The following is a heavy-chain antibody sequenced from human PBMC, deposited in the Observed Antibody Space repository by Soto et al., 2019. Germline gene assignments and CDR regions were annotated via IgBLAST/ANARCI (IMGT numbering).Heavy chain of an antibody. V-gene: IGHV3-23*01. D-gene: IGHD6-13*01. J-gene: IGHJ4*02. CDR1: GFTFSSHA. CDR3: AKVSSSRYAGVFDF. Sequence: PRGSLRLSCTASGFTFSSHAMTWVRQAPGKGLEWVSGLSDSGISIYYADSVKDRLTISRDNSKNTLYLQIHTLRAEDTAVYYCAKVSSSRYAGVFDFLDQGTLVTVSS. CDR2: LSDSGISI.